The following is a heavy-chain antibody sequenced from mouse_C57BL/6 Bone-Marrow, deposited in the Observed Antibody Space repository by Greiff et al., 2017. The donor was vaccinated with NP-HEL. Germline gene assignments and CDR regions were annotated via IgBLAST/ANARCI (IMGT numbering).Heavy chain of an antibody. D-gene: IGHD1-1*01. CDR3: ASKGYYGSSSLWYFDV. V-gene: IGHV3-6*01. J-gene: IGHJ1*03. CDR1: GYSITSGYY. Sequence: ESGPGLVKPSQSLSLTCSVTGYSITSGYYWHWIRQFPGNKLEWMGYISYDGSNNYNPSLKNRISITRDTFQNQFFLKLNSVTTEDTATYYCASKGYYGSSSLWYFDVWGTGTTVTVSS. CDR2: ISYDGSN.